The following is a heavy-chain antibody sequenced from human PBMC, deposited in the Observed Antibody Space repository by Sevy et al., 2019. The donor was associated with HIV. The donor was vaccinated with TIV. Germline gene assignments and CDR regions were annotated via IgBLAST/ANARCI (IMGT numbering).Heavy chain of an antibody. CDR3: TACGYSYYYYYGMDV. CDR1: GFTFSNAW. Sequence: GSLRLSCAASGFTFSNAWMSWVRQAPGKGLEWVGRIKSKTDGGTTDYAAPVKGRFTISRDDSKNTLYLQMNSLKTEDTAVYYCTACGYSYYYYYGMDVWGQGTTVTVSS. D-gene: IGHD5-18*01. V-gene: IGHV3-15*01. J-gene: IGHJ6*02. CDR2: IKSKTDGGTT.